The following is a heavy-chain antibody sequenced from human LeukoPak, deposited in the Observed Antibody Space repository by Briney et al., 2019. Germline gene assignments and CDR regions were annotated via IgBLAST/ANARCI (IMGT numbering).Heavy chain of an antibody. Sequence: PSETLSLTCTVSGGSTSSSTYYWGWIRQPPGKGLEWIGSIYYSGSTYYNPSLKSRVTISVDTSKNQFSLKLSSVTASDTAVYYCATQPSGDVVPIYTGYWYFDLWGRGTLVTVSS. CDR2: IYYSGST. CDR1: GGSTSSSTYY. V-gene: IGHV4-39*01. D-gene: IGHD5-12*01. J-gene: IGHJ2*01. CDR3: ATQPSGDVVPIYTGYWYFDL.